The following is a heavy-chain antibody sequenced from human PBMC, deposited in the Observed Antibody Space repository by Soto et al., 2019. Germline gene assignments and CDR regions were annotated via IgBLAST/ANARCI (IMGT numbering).Heavy chain of an antibody. Sequence: QLQLQESGSGLVKPSQTLSLTCAVSGGSISSGGYSWSWIRQPPGKGLEWIGYIYHSGSTNYSPSLTCRXXITVDRSKNQCSLKLSSVPAAATGVYSCAAAPGPYWGQGTLVTVSS. CDR2: IYHSGST. D-gene: IGHD2-15*01. V-gene: IGHV4-30-2*01. J-gene: IGHJ4*02. CDR3: AAAPGPY. CDR1: GGSISSGGYS.